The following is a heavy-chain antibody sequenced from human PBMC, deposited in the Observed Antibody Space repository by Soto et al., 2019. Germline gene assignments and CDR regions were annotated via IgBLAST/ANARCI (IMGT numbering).Heavy chain of an antibody. J-gene: IGHJ4*02. D-gene: IGHD3-16*01. CDR2: IYYSGST. CDR1: GGSISSGGYY. Sequence: QVQLQESGPGLVKPSQTLSLTCTVSGGSISSGGYYWSWIRQHPGKGLEWIGYIYYSGSTYYNPSLKSRVTIAVDTSKNQFSLKLSSVTAADTAVYYFARLSNPWGNSVMDYWGQGTLVTVSS. V-gene: IGHV4-31*03. CDR3: ARLSNPWGNSVMDY.